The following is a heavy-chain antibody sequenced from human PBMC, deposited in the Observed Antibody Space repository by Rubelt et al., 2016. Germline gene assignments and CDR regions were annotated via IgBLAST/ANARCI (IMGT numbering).Heavy chain of an antibody. D-gene: IGHD6-19*01. CDR1: GGSITSDSHY. Sequence: QLHESGPGLVKPSETLSLICSVSGGSITSDSHYWSWVRQPPGKGLEWIGYIYYSGSTNYNPSLKSRVTISVDTSKNQFSLKLSSVTAADTAVYYCARGVGSSGWYRYDYWGQGTLVTVSS. V-gene: IGHV4-61*01. CDR2: IYYSGST. J-gene: IGHJ4*02. CDR3: ARGVGSSGWYRYDY.